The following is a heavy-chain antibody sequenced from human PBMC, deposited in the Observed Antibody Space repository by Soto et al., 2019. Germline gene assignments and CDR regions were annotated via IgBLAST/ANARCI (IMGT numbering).Heavy chain of an antibody. V-gene: IGHV4-39*01. CDR1: GGSISSSSYY. J-gene: IGHJ5*02. CDR3: ATSNWFDP. Sequence: QLQLQESGPGLVKPSETLSLTCTVSGGSISSSSYYWGWIRQPPGKGLEWIGIIYYSGSTCYNPSLKSRVTISVDTSKNQFSLKLSSVSATDTAVYYCATSNWFDPWGQGTLVTVSS. CDR2: IYYSGST.